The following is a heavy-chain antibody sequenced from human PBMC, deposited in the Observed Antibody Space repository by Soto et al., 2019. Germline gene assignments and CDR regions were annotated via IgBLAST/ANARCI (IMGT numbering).Heavy chain of an antibody. Sequence: QAQLVQSGAEAKRPGTSVKVSCKVSGYTFTNYFPWIRQAPGQGLEWMGWMNPNDADTEYARKFQGRVTLTRDTSITTAYMELSSLTSDDTAVYYCARENWSYVDWGQGTLVTVSS. V-gene: IGHV1-2*02. CDR1: GYTFTNY. CDR3: ARENWSYVD. D-gene: IGHD1-26*01. J-gene: IGHJ4*02. CDR2: MNPNDADT.